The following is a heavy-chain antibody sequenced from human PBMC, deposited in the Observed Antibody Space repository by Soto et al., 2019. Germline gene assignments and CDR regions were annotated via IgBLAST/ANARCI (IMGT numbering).Heavy chain of an antibody. V-gene: IGHV3-21*01. Sequence: EVQLVESGGGLVKPGGSLRLSCEASGFTFSSYSMNWVRQAPGKGLEWVSSISSSSSYIYYADSVKGRFTTSRDNAKNSLYLKIDSLRAEDSAGYYSATLETYAYCIVLRYYWGQGTLVTVSS. CDR3: ATLETYAYCIVLRYY. D-gene: IGHD2-8*02. J-gene: IGHJ4*02. CDR2: ISSSSSYI. CDR1: GFTFSSYS.